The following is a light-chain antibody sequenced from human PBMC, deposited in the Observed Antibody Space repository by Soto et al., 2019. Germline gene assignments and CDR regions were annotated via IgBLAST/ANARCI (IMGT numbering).Light chain of an antibody. J-gene: IGKJ2*01. CDR2: GAS. Sequence: EIVLTQSPGTLSLSPGERATLSCRASQSVSSNYFAWYQQKPGQAPRLVIYGASSRATGIPDRFSGSGSGTDFPLTIRRLEPEDFAVYYCQLYGFSPLYTFGQGTKLEIK. CDR1: QSVSSNY. CDR3: QLYGFSPLYT. V-gene: IGKV3-20*01.